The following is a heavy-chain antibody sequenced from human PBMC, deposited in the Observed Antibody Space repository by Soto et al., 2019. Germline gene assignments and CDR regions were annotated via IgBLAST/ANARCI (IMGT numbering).Heavy chain of an antibody. Sequence: GGSLRLSCVGSGFTFSAFSMNWVRQAPGKGLEWISYIYGSSSTMYYADSVKGRFSISRDNAKSSLYLQMSNLTHEDTAVYYCARDRPVDYWGQGTPVTVSS. CDR1: GFTFSAFS. CDR2: IYGSSSTM. V-gene: IGHV3-48*02. CDR3: ARDRPVDY. J-gene: IGHJ4*02.